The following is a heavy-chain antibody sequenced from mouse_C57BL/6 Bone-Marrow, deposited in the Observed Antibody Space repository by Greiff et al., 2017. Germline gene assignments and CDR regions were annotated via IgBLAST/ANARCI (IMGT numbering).Heavy chain of an antibody. CDR2: INPSNGGT. D-gene: IGHD2-1*01. CDR3: AGGNHFFYAMDY. J-gene: IGHJ4*01. Sequence: VQLKQPGTELVKPGASVKLSCKASGYTFTSYWMHWVKQRPGQGLEWIGNINPSNGGTNYNEKFKSKATLTVDKSSSTAYMQLSSLTSEDSAVYYCAGGNHFFYAMDYWGQGTSVTVSS. CDR1: GYTFTSYW. V-gene: IGHV1-53*01.